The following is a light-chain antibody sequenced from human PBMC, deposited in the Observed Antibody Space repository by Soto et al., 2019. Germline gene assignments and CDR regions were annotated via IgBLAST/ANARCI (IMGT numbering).Light chain of an antibody. Sequence: IVLTQSPATLSLSPGDTATLSCRASQSVSKYLAWYQQKPGQPPRLLIYGTSNRATGVPARFSGSGYGTDFTLTISSLESEDFAVYYCQVRSTWPRVTFGPGTKVDIK. V-gene: IGKV3-11*01. CDR1: QSVSKY. J-gene: IGKJ3*01. CDR3: QVRSTWPRVT. CDR2: GTS.